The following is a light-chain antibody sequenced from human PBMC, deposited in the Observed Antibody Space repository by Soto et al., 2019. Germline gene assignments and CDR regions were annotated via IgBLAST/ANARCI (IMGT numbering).Light chain of an antibody. CDR1: QSVSSTY. Sequence: EIVLTQSPGTLSLSPGERATLSCRASQSVSSTYLAWYQQKPGQAPRLLIYGASSRATGIPDRFSGSGSGTDFTLTISSLEPEDCAVYYCQRYDISPFPFGQGTKLEIK. V-gene: IGKV3-20*01. CDR3: QRYDISPFP. J-gene: IGKJ2*01. CDR2: GAS.